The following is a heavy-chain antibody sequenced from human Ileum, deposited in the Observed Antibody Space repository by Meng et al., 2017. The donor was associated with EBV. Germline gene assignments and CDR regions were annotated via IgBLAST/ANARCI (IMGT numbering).Heavy chain of an antibody. CDR3: ARGGDSSGWYWYFDY. D-gene: IGHD6-19*01. J-gene: IGHJ4*02. CDR2: IIPPFDTA. V-gene: IGHV1-69*06. Sequence: VELVQSGAEVKKPGSSVKVSCKASEGNFSKYSISWVRQAPGQGLEWMGGIIPPFDTANYAQKFQGRVTITADKSTGTAYMELSSLRSEDTAIYYCARGGDSSGWYWYFDYWGQGTLVTVSS. CDR1: EGNFSKYS.